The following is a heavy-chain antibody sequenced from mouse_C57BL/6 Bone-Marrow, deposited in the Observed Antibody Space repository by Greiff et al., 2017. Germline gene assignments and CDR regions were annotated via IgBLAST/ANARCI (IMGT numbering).Heavy chain of an antibody. CDR1: GFTFSSYA. CDR3: ASLYSNYALFAY. Sequence: EVQLVESGGGLVKPGGSLKLSCAASGFTFSSYAMSWVRQTPEKRLEWVATISDGGSYTYYPDNVKGRFTISRDNAKNNLYLQMSHLKSEDTAMYYCASLYSNYALFAYWGQGTLVTVSA. V-gene: IGHV5-4*01. D-gene: IGHD2-5*01. J-gene: IGHJ3*01. CDR2: ISDGGSYT.